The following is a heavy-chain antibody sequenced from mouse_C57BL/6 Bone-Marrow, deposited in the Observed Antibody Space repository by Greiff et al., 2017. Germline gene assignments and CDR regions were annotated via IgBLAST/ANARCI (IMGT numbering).Heavy chain of an antibody. D-gene: IGHD1-1*01. CDR3: ERPLSYYYGSRWYFDV. CDR1: GYTFTSYW. V-gene: IGHV1-64*01. J-gene: IGHJ1*03. Sequence: QVQLQQPVAELVKPGASVKLSCKASGYTFTSYWMHWLKQRPGQGLECIGMIHPNSGRTNYNEKFKSKATLTVAKSSSTAYMQLSSLTSEESEVYYWERPLSYYYGSRWYFDVWGTGTTVTVSS. CDR2: IHPNSGRT.